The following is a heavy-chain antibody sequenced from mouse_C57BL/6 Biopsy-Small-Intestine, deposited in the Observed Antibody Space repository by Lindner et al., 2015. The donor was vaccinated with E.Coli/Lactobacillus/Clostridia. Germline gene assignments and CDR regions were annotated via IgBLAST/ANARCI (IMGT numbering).Heavy chain of an antibody. V-gene: IGHV1-81*01. J-gene: IGHJ3*01. Sequence: VQLQESGAELARPGASVKLSCKASGYTFTSYGISWVKQRTGQDLEWIGEIYPRSGNTYYNEKFKGKATLTADKSSSTAYMELRSLTSEDSAVYFCARKSITTVVATDAYWGQGTLVTVSA. CDR2: IYPRSGNT. D-gene: IGHD1-1*01. CDR1: GYTFTSYG. CDR3: ARKSITTVVATDAY.